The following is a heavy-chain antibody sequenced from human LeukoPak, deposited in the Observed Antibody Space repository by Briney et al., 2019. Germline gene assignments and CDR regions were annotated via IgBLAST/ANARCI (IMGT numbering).Heavy chain of an antibody. V-gene: IGHV4-38-2*02. CDR2: IHHSGST. D-gene: IGHD3-22*01. Sequence: PPETLSLTCTVSGYSISNGFYWGWIRQPPGKGLEWIGSIHHSGSTYYNPSLKSRVTISVDTSKNQFSLKLNSVTAADTAVYYCARRTYYYDSSGSGGDAFDIWGQGTMVTVSS. CDR1: GYSISNGFY. J-gene: IGHJ3*02. CDR3: ARRTYYYDSSGSGGDAFDI.